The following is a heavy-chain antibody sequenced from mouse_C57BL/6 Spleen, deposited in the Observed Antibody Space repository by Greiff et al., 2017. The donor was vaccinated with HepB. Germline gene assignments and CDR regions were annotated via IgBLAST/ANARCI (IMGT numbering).Heavy chain of an antibody. Sequence: QVQLQQSGPELVKPGASVKLSCKASGYTFTSDDLNWGKQKPGQGLEWIGWFYPGDGSTKYNEKFKGKATLTVDTSSNTAYLEFHSLTSEDTAVYFCARSGDMYYFDYWGQGTTLTVSS. D-gene: IGHD3-3*01. CDR1: GYTFTSDD. CDR3: ARSGDMYYFDY. J-gene: IGHJ2*01. V-gene: IGHV1-85*01. CDR2: FYPGDGST.